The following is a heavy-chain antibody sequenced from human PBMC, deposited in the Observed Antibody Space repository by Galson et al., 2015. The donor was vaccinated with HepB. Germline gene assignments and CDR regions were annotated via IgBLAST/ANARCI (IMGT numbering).Heavy chain of an antibody. CDR3: ATSRSAYPNDAFDI. CDR1: GYSFTSYW. Sequence: QSGAEVKKPGESLRISCKGSGYSFTSYWISWVRQRPGKGLEWMGRIDPSDSYTKYSPSFQGHVTISTDKSISTAYLQWSSLKASDTAMYYCATSRSAYPNDAFDIWGKGTMATVSS. J-gene: IGHJ3*02. V-gene: IGHV5-10-1*01. D-gene: IGHD3-16*01. CDR2: IDPSDSYT.